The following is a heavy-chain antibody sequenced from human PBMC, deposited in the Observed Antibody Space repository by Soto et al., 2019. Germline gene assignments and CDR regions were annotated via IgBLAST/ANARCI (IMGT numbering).Heavy chain of an antibody. CDR2: IIPIFGTA. J-gene: IGHJ6*02. CDR3: ARDTSQLEYYGMDV. CDR1: GYTFTSYD. D-gene: IGHD6-6*01. Sequence: SVKVSCKASGYTFTSYDINWVRQATGQGLEWMGGIIPIFGTANYAQKFQGRVTITADKSTSTAYMELSSLRSEDTAVYYCARDTSQLEYYGMDVWGQGTTVTVSS. V-gene: IGHV1-69*06.